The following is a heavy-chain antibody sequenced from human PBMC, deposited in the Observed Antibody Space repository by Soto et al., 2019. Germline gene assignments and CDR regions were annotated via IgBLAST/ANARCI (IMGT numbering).Heavy chain of an antibody. CDR2: ISGTGSRT. D-gene: IGHD3-22*01. CDR3: ANASLTAGVYFYVDY. Sequence: EVQLLESGGTLVQPGGSLRLSCAASGFTFSSYGMSWVRQAPGKGLEWVSSISGTGSRTYYADSVQGRFTCSRDNSKNSLYLQMIILRAEDTAVYYCANASLTAGVYFYVDYWGQRTLVTVSP. CDR1: GFTFSSYG. V-gene: IGHV3-23*01. J-gene: IGHJ4*02.